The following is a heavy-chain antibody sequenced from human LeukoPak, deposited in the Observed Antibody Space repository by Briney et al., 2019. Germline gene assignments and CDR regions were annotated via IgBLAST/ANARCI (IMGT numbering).Heavy chain of an antibody. Sequence: GASVKVSCKTSGYTFTGYYIHWVRQAPGQGLEWMGWINPNSGGTNYAQNFQGRVTMTRDTSISTAYMEVSRLRSDDTAVYFCARAMYLLDTTYYFEFWGQGTLVTVSS. J-gene: IGHJ4*02. D-gene: IGHD2-15*01. CDR2: INPNSGGT. CDR3: ARAMYLLDTTYYFEF. CDR1: GYTFTGYY. V-gene: IGHV1-2*02.